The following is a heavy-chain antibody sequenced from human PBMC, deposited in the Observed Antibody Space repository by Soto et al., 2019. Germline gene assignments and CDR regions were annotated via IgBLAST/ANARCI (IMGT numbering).Heavy chain of an antibody. V-gene: IGHV5-51*01. CDR2: IYPGDSDT. CDR1: GYSFTSYW. Sequence: PGESLKISCQGSGYSFTSYWIGWVRQMPGKGLEWMGIIYPGDSDTRYSPSFQGQVTISADKSISTAYLQWSSLKASDTAMYYCARGGADSSDYYYYYGMDVWGQGTTVTVSS. CDR3: ARGGADSSDYYYYYGMDV. D-gene: IGHD3-22*01. J-gene: IGHJ6*02.